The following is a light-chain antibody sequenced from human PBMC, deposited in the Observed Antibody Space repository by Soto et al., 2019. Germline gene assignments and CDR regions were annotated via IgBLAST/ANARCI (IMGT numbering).Light chain of an antibody. Sequence: QSALTQPPSASGSPGQSVTISCTGTSSDVGAYKYVSWYQQHPGKAPKLMIYEVTKRPSGVPDRFSGSKSGNTASLTVSGLQAEDEADYYCTSYAGSNILLFGGGTKLTVL. CDR2: EVT. CDR1: SSDVGAYKY. CDR3: TSYAGSNILL. J-gene: IGLJ2*01. V-gene: IGLV2-8*01.